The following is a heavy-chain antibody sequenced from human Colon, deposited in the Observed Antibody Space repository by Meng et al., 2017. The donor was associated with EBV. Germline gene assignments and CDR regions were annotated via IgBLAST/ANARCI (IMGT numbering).Heavy chain of an antibody. Sequence: QGQVRAQVSSLGTPSGALSLSSAVTGDSFCNNWWRWVPQHAGKGMECIEDNYHRGTTTYNSYLRSRVTISVDKSKDQFSLKLTSVTAADTAVYYCARNGDYNPGLHWGQGTLVTVSS. CDR2: NYHRGTT. J-gene: IGHJ4*02. V-gene: IGHV4-4*02. CDR1: GDSFCNNW. CDR3: ARNGDYNPGLH. D-gene: IGHD4-17*01.